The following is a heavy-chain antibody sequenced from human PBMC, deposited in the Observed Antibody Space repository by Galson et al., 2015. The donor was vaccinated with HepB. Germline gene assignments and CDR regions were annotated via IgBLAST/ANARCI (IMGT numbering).Heavy chain of an antibody. Sequence: SVKVSCKASGYTFSTYYITWVRQAPGQGLEWMGWISPYNRATHYARRLQGRVTMTTDTFTNTAYMELRSLRSDDTAVYYCARDSGDYGDYTFDYWGQGTLVTVPS. J-gene: IGHJ4*02. CDR1: GYTFSTYY. V-gene: IGHV1-18*01. D-gene: IGHD4-17*01. CDR3: ARDSGDYGDYTFDY. CDR2: ISPYNRAT.